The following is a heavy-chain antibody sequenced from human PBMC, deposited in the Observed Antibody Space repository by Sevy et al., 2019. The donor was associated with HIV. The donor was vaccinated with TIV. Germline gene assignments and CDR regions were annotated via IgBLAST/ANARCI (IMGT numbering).Heavy chain of an antibody. CDR2: ISYDGTYK. Sequence: GGSLRLSCAVSGFSFSHYAFHWVRQAPGKGLEWVSLISYDGTYKYYVDSVKGRFTISRDNSKNTLYLQMNSLRGNDTAVYSCARVAVSYCTNDCYHRFDYWGPGALVTVSS. J-gene: IGHJ4*02. D-gene: IGHD2-8*01. V-gene: IGHV3-30-3*01. CDR1: GFSFSHYA. CDR3: ARVAVSYCTNDCYHRFDY.